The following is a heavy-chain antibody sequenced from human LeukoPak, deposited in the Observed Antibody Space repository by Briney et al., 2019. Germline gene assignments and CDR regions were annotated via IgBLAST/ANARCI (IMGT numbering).Heavy chain of an antibody. Sequence: ASVKVSCKASGYTFTGYYMHWVRQAPGQGLEWMGWINPNSGGTNYAQKFQGRVTMTRDTSISTAYMELSRLRSDDTAVYYCARDLWRVTISLSFDYWGQGTLVTVSS. D-gene: IGHD3-3*01. V-gene: IGHV1-2*02. J-gene: IGHJ4*02. CDR3: ARDLWRVTISLSFDY. CDR1: GYTFTGYY. CDR2: INPNSGGT.